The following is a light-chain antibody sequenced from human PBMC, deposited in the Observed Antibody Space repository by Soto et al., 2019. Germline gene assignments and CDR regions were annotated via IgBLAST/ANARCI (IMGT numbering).Light chain of an antibody. CDR1: QSISSSY. CDR2: GAS. Sequence: EIVLTQSPGTLSLSPGERATLSCRASQSISSSYLAWYQQKPGQPPRLLIYGASRRATGIPDRFSGRESGTDFTLTITTLEPEDSAVYFCQQYASSPYTFGQGTKVDIK. V-gene: IGKV3-20*01. CDR3: QQYASSPYT. J-gene: IGKJ2*01.